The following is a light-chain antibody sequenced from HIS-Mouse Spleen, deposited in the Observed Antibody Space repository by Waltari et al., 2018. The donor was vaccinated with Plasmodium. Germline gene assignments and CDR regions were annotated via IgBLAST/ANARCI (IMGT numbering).Light chain of an antibody. J-gene: IGKJ1*01. CDR2: GAS. V-gene: IGKV3-15*01. CDR3: QQYNNWPAWT. Sequence: EIVMTQSPATLSVSPGERATLSCRASQCVSSNLAWYKQKPGQAPRLLIYGASTRATGIPARFSGSGSGTEFTLTISSLQSEDFAVYYCQQYNNWPAWTFGQGTKVEIK. CDR1: QCVSSN.